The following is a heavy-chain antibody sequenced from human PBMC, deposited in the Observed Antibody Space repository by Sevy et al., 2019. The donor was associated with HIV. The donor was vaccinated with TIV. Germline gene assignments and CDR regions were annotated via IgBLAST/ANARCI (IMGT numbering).Heavy chain of an antibody. D-gene: IGHD6-6*01. V-gene: IGHV4-59*01. CDR3: ANGISARLDY. J-gene: IGHJ4*02. CDR1: GDSISGYY. CDR2: FYYSGRT. Sequence: SETLSLTCTVSGDSISGYYWSWIRQPPGKGLERIGYFYYSGRTNYSPSLKSRATISVDTSKNQISLTLTSVTAADTAIYYCANGISARLDYWGQGTLVTVSS.